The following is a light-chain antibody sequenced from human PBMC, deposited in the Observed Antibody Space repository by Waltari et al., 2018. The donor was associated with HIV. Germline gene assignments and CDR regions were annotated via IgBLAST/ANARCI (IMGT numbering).Light chain of an antibody. J-gene: IGLJ3*02. CDR2: KDT. CDR3: QSADSSTTHWV. CDR1: VLPKQY. Sequence: SYELTQPPSVSVSPGQTARITCSGDVLPKQYTPWYQQRPGQAPKVVIYKDTERPSGIPERFSGSSSGTTVTLTISAVQAEDEADYYCQSADSSTTHWVFGGGTKLTVL. V-gene: IGLV3-25*03.